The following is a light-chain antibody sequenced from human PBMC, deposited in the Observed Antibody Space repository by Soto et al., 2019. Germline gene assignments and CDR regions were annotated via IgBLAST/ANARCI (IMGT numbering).Light chain of an antibody. Sequence: QSVLTQPASVTGYNEQWITISCTGSNRDVGGYVYVSWNHQLPGKVPNLMIYEVSNRPSGVSNRLSASKSGNTASLTISGLQAEAEANYYCSSYASGSTLVFGGGTKVTLL. CDR1: NRDVGGYVY. J-gene: IGLJ2*01. V-gene: IGLV2-14*01. CDR2: EVS. CDR3: SSYASGSTLV.